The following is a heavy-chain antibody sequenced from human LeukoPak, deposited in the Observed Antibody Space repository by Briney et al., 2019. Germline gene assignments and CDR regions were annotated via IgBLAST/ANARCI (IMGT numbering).Heavy chain of an antibody. CDR1: GFMFDDYG. CDR2: INQDESEK. CDR3: TRVRVSSYYGMDI. Sequence: GGSLRLSCAASGFMFDDYGMSWVRQAPGKGLEWVANINQDESEKYHVDSVKGRFTISRDNAKNSLYLQMNSLRAEDTAVYYCTRVRVSSYYGMDIWGQGTTVTVSS. J-gene: IGHJ6*02. D-gene: IGHD2/OR15-2a*01. V-gene: IGHV3-7*05.